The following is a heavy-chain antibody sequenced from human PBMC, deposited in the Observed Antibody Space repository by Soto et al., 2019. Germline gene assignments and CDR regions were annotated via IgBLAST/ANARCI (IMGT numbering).Heavy chain of an antibody. CDR3: ARRWGAAFDY. D-gene: IGHD1-26*01. CDR1: GGSISSYY. CDR2: IYYSGST. Sequence: QVQLQESGPGLVKPSETLSLTCTVSGGSISSYYWSWIRQPPGKGLEWIGYIYYSGSTNYNPSLKTRVTISVDTSNNQYSLKLSSVTAADTAVYYCARRWGAAFDYWGQGTLVTVSS. J-gene: IGHJ4*02. V-gene: IGHV4-59*08.